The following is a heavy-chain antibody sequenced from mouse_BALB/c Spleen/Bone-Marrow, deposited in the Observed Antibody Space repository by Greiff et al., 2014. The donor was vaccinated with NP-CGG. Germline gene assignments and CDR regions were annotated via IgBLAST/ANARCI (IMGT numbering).Heavy chain of an antibody. D-gene: IGHD1-1*01. J-gene: IGHJ3*01. CDR1: GFNIKDTY. CDR3: AAYYYGSSQFAC. V-gene: IGHV14-3*02. CDR2: IDPANGNT. Sequence: EVQLQQSGAELVKPGASVKLSCTASGFNIKDTYMHWVKQRPEQGLEWIGRIDPANGNTKYDPKFQGKATITADTSSNTAYLQLSSLTSEDTAAYYCAAYYYGSSQFACWGQGTLVTVSA.